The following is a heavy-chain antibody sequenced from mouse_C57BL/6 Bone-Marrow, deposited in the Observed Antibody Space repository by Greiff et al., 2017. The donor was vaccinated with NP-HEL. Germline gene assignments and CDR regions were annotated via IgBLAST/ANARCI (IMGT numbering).Heavy chain of an antibody. CDR3: ARGDYYYGSKGYFDV. J-gene: IGHJ1*03. D-gene: IGHD1-1*01. V-gene: IGHV1-72*01. Sequence: QVQLQQPGAELVKPGASVKLSCKASGYTFTSYWMHWVKQRPGRGLEWIGGIDPNSGGTKYNEKFKSKATLTVDKPSSTAYMQLSSLTSEDSAVYYCARGDYYYGSKGYFDVWGTGTTVTVAS. CDR2: IDPNSGGT. CDR1: GYTFTSYW.